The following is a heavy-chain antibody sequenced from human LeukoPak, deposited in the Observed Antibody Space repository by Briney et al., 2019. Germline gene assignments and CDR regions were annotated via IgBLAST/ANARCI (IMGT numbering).Heavy chain of an antibody. CDR1: GGSISSSSYY. CDR3: ARQGGLWFGERGRFDP. Sequence: ASETLSLTCTVSGGSISSSSYYWGWIRQPPGKGLEWIGSIYYSGSTNYNPSLKSRVTISVDTSKNQFSLKLSSVTAADTAVYYCARQGGLWFGERGRFDPWGQGTLVTVSS. D-gene: IGHD3-10*01. V-gene: IGHV4-39*01. CDR2: IYYSGST. J-gene: IGHJ5*02.